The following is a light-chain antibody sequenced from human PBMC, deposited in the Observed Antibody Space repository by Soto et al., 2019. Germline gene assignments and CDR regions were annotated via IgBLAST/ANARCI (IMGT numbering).Light chain of an antibody. V-gene: IGKV3-20*01. CDR1: QSVTTQ. Sequence: SVLPQSPGTLSLSPGERATLSCRASQSVTTQLAWYQQKPGQAPRLIIHGASSRATGVPDRITGSGSGTDFTLSISRLEPEDFAVYYCQQYGGSTRTFGQGTKVDIK. J-gene: IGKJ1*01. CDR3: QQYGGSTRT. CDR2: GAS.